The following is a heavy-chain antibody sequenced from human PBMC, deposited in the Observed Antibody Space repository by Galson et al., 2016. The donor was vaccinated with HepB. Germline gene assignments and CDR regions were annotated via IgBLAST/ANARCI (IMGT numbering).Heavy chain of an antibody. CDR3: ARQHDYGDYAVPTYFGY. J-gene: IGHJ4*02. CDR2: IYYGGAT. D-gene: IGHD4-17*01. V-gene: IGHV4-39*01. Sequence: LSLTCTVSGGSISSTFYYWGWIRQPPGKGLEWVGTIYYGGATYYNPSLKSRVTVAVDTSKNQFSLKLTSVTAADTSVYYCARQHDYGDYAVPTYFGYWGQGTLVTVSS. CDR1: GGSISSTFYY.